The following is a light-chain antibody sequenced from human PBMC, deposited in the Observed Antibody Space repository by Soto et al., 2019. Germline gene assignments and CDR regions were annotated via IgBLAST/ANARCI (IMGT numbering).Light chain of an antibody. Sequence: EIVMTQSPATLSVSPGERATLSCRASQGVSSNLAWYQQKPGQAPRLLIFGASSRATGIPARFSGSGSGTEFTLTISSLQSEDFAVYYCQHYNNWPFAFGPGTKWIS. CDR1: QGVSSN. CDR3: QHYNNWPFA. CDR2: GAS. J-gene: IGKJ3*01. V-gene: IGKV3-15*01.